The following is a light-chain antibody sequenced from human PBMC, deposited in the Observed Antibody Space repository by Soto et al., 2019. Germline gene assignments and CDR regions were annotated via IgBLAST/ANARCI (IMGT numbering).Light chain of an antibody. CDR3: QQYGNSPHT. Sequence: EIVLTQSPGTLSLSPGERVTFSCRASQSVTGSYLAWYQQKPGQAPRLLIYGASNRATGVPDRFSGSGSGTDFTLTISRLEPEDFAVYYCQQYGNSPHTFGGGTKVEI. CDR2: GAS. J-gene: IGKJ4*01. CDR1: QSVTGSY. V-gene: IGKV3-20*01.